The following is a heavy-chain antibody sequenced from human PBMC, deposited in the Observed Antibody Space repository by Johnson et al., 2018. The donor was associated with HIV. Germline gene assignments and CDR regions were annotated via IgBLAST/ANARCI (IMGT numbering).Heavy chain of an antibody. CDR1: EFILSDYY. Sequence: QVQLVESGGDLVKPGGSLRLSCGASEFILSDYYISWVRQAPEKGLEWISYISSSGSTIYYADSVKGRFTISRDNAKNSLYLQMNSLRAEDTAVYYCARESGYQIWGAFDIWGQGTMVTVSS. J-gene: IGHJ3*02. CDR2: ISSSGSTI. CDR3: ARESGYQIWGAFDI. D-gene: IGHD5-12*01. V-gene: IGHV3-11*04.